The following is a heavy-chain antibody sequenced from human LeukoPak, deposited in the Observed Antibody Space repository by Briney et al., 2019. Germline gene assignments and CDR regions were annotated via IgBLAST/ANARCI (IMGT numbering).Heavy chain of an antibody. CDR2: VSDDGNDA. CDR1: GFTFSSYW. V-gene: IGHV3-74*01. Sequence: GGSLRLSCAASGFTFSSYWMHWVRQAPGKGLVWVSRVSDDGNDAFYADSVKGRFTISRDNAKNTLYLQMNSLRAEDTALYYCARAVGGSLVWFDPWGRGTLVTVSS. J-gene: IGHJ5*02. D-gene: IGHD1-26*01. CDR3: ARAVGGSLVWFDP.